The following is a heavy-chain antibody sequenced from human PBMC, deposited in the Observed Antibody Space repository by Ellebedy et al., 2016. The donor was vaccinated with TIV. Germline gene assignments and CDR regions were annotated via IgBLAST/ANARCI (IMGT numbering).Heavy chain of an antibody. Sequence: MPSETLSLTCTVSGGSISSYHWSSSYYWSWIRQPPGKGLDWIGYIYYTGSTNYNPSLKSRVTISVDTSKNQFSLKLSSVTAADTAVYYCASGPNQYYFDYWGQGTLVTVSS. J-gene: IGHJ4*02. CDR1: GGSISSYHWSSSYY. CDR2: IYYTGST. V-gene: IGHV4-61*01. CDR3: ASGPNQYYFDY.